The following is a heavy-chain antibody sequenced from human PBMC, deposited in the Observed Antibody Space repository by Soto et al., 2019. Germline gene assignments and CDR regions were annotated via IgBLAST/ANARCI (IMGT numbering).Heavy chain of an antibody. D-gene: IGHD6-13*01. J-gene: IGHJ5*02. CDR2: INAGNGNT. CDR3: ARQGIAANWFDP. CDR1: GYTFTSYA. Sequence: QVQLVQSGAEVKKPGASVKVSCKASGYTFTSYAMHWVRLAPGQRLEWMGWINAGNGNTKYSQKFQGRVTITRDTSASTAYMELSSLRSEDTAVYYCARQGIAANWFDPWGQGTLVTVSS. V-gene: IGHV1-3*01.